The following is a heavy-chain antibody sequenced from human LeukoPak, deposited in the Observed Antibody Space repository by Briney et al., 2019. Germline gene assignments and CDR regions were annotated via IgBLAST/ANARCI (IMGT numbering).Heavy chain of an antibody. V-gene: IGHV4-59*01. CDR1: GGSISSYY. J-gene: IGHJ4*02. D-gene: IGHD1-26*01. CDR2: IYYSGST. CDR3: GRDSGSLVDY. Sequence: PSETLSLTCTVSGGSISSYYWSWIRQPPGKGLEWIGYIYYSGSTNYNPSLKSRVTISVDTSKNQFSLKLSSVTAADTAVYYCGRDSGSLVDYWGQGTLVTVSS.